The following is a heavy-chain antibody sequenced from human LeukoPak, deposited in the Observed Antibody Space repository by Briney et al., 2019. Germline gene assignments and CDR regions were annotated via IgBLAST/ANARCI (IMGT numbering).Heavy chain of an antibody. Sequence: PGGSLRLSCAASGFIFSSYGMHWVRQAPGKGLEWVAVIWYDGSNKYYADSVKGRFTISRDNSKNTLYLQMNSLGAEDTAVYYCARGRTVTTIFLSFDYGMDVWGQGTTVTVSS. CDR2: IWYDGSNK. CDR3: ARGRTVTTIFLSFDYGMDV. V-gene: IGHV3-33*01. CDR1: GFIFSSYG. J-gene: IGHJ6*02. D-gene: IGHD4-17*01.